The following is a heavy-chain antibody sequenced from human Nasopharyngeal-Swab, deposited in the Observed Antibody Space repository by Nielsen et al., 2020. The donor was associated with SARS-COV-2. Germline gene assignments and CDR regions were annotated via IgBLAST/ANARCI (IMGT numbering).Heavy chain of an antibody. CDR1: GFTFSGSA. V-gene: IGHV3-73*01. Sequence: GGSLRLSCAASGFTFSGSAMHWVRQASGKGLEWVGRIRSKANSYATAYAASVKGRFTIFRDDSKNTAYLQMNSLKTEDTAVYYCTRHGDYGGNSGVGYWGQGTLVTVSS. D-gene: IGHD4-23*01. J-gene: IGHJ4*02. CDR3: TRHGDYGGNSGVGY. CDR2: IRSKANSYAT.